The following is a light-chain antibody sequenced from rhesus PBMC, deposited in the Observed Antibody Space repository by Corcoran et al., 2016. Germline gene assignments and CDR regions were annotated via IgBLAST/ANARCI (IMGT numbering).Light chain of an antibody. CDR2: RAS. CDR1: QDISEW. J-gene: IGKJ2*01. V-gene: IGKV1-69*01. CDR3: QHHDNSPPT. Sequence: DIQMTQSPSSLSASVGDRVTIPCSASQDISEWLAWYQQKPGKAHKLLIYRASNLETGVPSRFSGSGSGADFSLTINSLQPEDFATYYCQHHDNSPPTFGQGTKLALK.